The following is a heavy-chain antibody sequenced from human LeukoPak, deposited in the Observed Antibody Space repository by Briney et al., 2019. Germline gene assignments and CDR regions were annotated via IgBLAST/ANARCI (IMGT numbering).Heavy chain of an antibody. J-gene: IGHJ4*02. V-gene: IGHV4-34*01. CDR3: ARTRYYDFWSGYYGPKHKDYVHYFDY. D-gene: IGHD3-3*01. CDR1: GGSFSGYY. Sequence: PSETLSLTCAVYGGSFSGYYWSWIRQPPGKGLEWIGEINHSGSANYNPSLKSRVTISVDTSKNQFSLKLSSVTAADTAVYYCARTRYYDFWSGYYGPKHKDYVHYFDYWGQGTLVTVSS. CDR2: INHSGSA.